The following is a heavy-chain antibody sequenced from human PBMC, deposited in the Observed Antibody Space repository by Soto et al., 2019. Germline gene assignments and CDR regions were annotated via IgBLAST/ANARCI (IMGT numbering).Heavy chain of an antibody. CDR1: GVTFNRQD. D-gene: IGHD5-12*01. CDR2: IIPMFGTP. CDR3: ATSERRDGYSFDY. V-gene: IGHV1-69*13. J-gene: IGHJ4*02. Sequence: SVKVSCKASGVTFNRQDMRWVRQAPGQGLEWMGGIIPMFGTPRYAEKFQDRVTITADESTGTAYLELSSLTSEDTAVYYCATSERRDGYSFDYWGPGNLVTVSS.